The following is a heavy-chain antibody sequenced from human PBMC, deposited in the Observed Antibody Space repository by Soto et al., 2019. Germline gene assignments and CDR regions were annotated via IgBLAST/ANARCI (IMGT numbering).Heavy chain of an antibody. V-gene: IGHV4-31*03. D-gene: IGHD1-26*01. J-gene: IGHJ5*02. Sequence: QVQLQESGPGLVKPSQTLSLTCSVSGGSITSGGFYWSWIRQHPEKGLEWIAYIFHSGSTDFNPSLKGRIIKTADTSQNQFSLKLTSVTAADTAVYDCVRGGIVGNCFDPWGQGTLVTVSS. CDR1: GGSITSGGFY. CDR3: VRGGIVGNCFDP. CDR2: IFHSGST.